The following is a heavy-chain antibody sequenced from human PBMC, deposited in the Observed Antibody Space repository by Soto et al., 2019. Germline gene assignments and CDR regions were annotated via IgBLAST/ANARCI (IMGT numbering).Heavy chain of an antibody. Sequence: EVQLLESGGGLVQPGGSLRLSCTASGFTFSSYAMSWVRQAPGKGLEWVSAISGSGGSTYYADSMKGLFTISSDNSKITLYLQMNSLRAEDTAVYYCAKASGWLGKFDYWGQGTLVTVS. D-gene: IGHD3-10*01. CDR3: AKASGWLGKFDY. J-gene: IGHJ4*02. CDR1: GFTFSSYA. CDR2: ISGSGGST. V-gene: IGHV3-23*01.